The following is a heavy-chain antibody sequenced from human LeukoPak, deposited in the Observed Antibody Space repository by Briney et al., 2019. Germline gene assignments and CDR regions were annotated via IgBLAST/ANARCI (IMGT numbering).Heavy chain of an antibody. Sequence: GGSLRLSCAASGFTFSSYGMHWVRQAPGKGLEWVAFIRFDGSNKYYADSVKGRFTISRDNSKNTLYLQMNSLRAEDTAVYYCAKPYSSSPAGGYYYYYMDVWGKGTTVTVSS. J-gene: IGHJ6*03. CDR3: AKPYSSSPAGGYYYYYMDV. D-gene: IGHD6-6*01. CDR2: IRFDGSNK. CDR1: GFTFSSYG. V-gene: IGHV3-30*02.